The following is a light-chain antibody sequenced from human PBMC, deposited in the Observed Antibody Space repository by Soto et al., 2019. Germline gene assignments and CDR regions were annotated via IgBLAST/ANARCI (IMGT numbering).Light chain of an antibody. CDR2: DVH. Sequence: QSVLTQPASVSGSPGQSITISCTGTSSDVGGYDYVSWYQQLPGKAPKLLIYDVHNRPSGVSHRFSGSKSGNTASLTISGLQAEDEADYYCSSYTGSSTFVFGTGTKLTVL. CDR1: SSDVGGYDY. CDR3: SSYTGSSTFV. V-gene: IGLV2-14*01. J-gene: IGLJ1*01.